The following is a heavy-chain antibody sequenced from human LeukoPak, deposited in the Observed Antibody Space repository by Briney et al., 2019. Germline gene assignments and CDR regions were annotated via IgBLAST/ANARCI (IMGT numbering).Heavy chain of an antibody. Sequence: PSETLSLTCTVSGYSISSGYYWGWIRQPPGKGLEWIGSIYHSGSTYYNPSLKSRVTISVDTSKNQFSLKLSSVTAADTAVYYCARAYDSRTFDLWGRGTLVTVSS. D-gene: IGHD3-22*01. V-gene: IGHV4-38-2*02. CDR2: IYHSGST. J-gene: IGHJ2*01. CDR3: ARAYDSRTFDL. CDR1: GYSISSGYY.